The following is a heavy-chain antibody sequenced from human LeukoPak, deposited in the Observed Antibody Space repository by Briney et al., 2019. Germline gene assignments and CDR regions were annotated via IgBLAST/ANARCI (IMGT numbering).Heavy chain of an antibody. J-gene: IGHJ4*02. Sequence: GGSLRLSCAASGFTFSSYAMTWVRQAPGKGLEWVSGVSGSGGTTYYADSVKGRFTISKDISKNTLYLQMHSLRAEDTAVYYWARERHVMINHQFEYWGQGTLVTVSS. V-gene: IGHV3-23*01. CDR3: ARERHVMINHQFEY. D-gene: IGHD3-16*01. CDR2: VSGSGGTT. CDR1: GFTFSSYA.